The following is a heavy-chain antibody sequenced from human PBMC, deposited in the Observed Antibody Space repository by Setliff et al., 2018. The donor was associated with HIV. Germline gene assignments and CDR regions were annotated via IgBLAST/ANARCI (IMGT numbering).Heavy chain of an antibody. CDR1: GGSISRSTHH. J-gene: IGHJ4*02. D-gene: IGHD2-21*01. V-gene: IGHV4-39*07. CDR3: AAQDLDLVKYYYMDY. Sequence: KLPEPLSLTCTVSGGSISRSTHHWAWIRQPPGKGLEWIGALSSKGQAYYNPSLKSRVAISIDSSKNLFSLRLDSLTAADTAVYYCAAQDLDLVKYYYMDYWGPGAQVTVSS. CDR2: LSSKGQA.